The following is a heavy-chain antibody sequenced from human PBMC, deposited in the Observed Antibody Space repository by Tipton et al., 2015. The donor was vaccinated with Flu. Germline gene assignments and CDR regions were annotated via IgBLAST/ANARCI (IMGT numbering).Heavy chain of an antibody. V-gene: IGHV3-74*01. CDR1: GFTFSTYW. CDR3: ARISRLYEDSASLAFDM. CDR2: INTDGSTT. J-gene: IGHJ3*02. Sequence: SLRLSCAASGFTFSTYWMHWVRQVPGKGLVWVSRINTDGSTTNYADSVKGRFTISRDNAKNTLYLQMSSLRAEDTAVYYCARISRLYEDSASLAFDMWGQGTVVTVSS. D-gene: IGHD1-26*01.